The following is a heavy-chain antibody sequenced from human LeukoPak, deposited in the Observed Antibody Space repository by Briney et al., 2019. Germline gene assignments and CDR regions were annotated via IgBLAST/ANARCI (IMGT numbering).Heavy chain of an antibody. CDR3: ARAVVGFLDTPRYFDY. CDR2: IKQDGSEK. J-gene: IGHJ4*02. V-gene: IGHV3-7*01. CDR1: GFTFSSYW. Sequence: PGGSLRLSCAASGFTFSSYWMSWVRQAPGKGLEWVANIKQDGSEKYYVDSVKGRSTISRDNAKNSLYLQMNSLRAEDTAVYYCARAVVGFLDTPRYFDYWGQGTLVTVSS. D-gene: IGHD2-15*01.